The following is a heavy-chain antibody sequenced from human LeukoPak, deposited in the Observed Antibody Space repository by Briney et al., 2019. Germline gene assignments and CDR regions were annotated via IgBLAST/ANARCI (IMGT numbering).Heavy chain of an antibody. CDR2: INQDGSKE. CDR3: VRDGGVSGYDLLDY. J-gene: IGHJ4*02. D-gene: IGHD5-12*01. Sequence: GGSLRLSCAASGYTFSNYWMTWVRQAPGKGLERVANINQDGSKEYYMDSVKARFTISRDNAKNSLSLQMNSLRAEDTAVYYCVRDGGVSGYDLLDYWGQGTLVTVSS. V-gene: IGHV3-7*01. CDR1: GYTFSNYW.